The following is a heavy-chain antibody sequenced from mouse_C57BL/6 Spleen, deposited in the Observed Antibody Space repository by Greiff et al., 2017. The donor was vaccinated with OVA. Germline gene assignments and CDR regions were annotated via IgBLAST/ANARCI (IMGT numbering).Heavy chain of an antibody. J-gene: IGHJ4*01. CDR3: ANDGYYEGYYAMDD. D-gene: IGHD2-3*01. CDR1: GYTFTSYW. CDR2: IYPGSGST. V-gene: IGHV1-55*01. Sequence: QVQLQQPGAELVKPGASVKMSCKASGYTFTSYWITWVKQRPGQGLEWIGDIYPGSGSTTYNEKFKSKATLTVDTSSSTAYMQLSSLTSEDSAVYYCANDGYYEGYYAMDDGGQGTSVTVSS.